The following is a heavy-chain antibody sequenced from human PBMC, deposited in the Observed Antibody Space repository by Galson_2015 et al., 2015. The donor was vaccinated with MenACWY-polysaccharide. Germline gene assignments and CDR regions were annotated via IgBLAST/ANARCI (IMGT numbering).Heavy chain of an antibody. Sequence: CAISGDSVSSDSAAWNWIRESPSRDLEWLGRTYYRSKWNNDYAVSVKGRITITPDTSNNQVSLQLLSVTPEDTGIYFCAREPKQLPSPYSYYFLMDVWGKG. CDR2: TYYRSKWNN. J-gene: IGHJ6*03. D-gene: IGHD1-26*01. CDR3: AREPKQLPSPYSYYFLMDV. V-gene: IGHV6-1*01. CDR1: GDSVSSDSAA.